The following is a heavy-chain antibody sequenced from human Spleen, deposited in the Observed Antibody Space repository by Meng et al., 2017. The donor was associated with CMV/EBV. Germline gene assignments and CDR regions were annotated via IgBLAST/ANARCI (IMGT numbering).Heavy chain of an antibody. CDR2: ISSSSSYI. J-gene: IGHJ4*02. CDR1: GLTFSSYS. D-gene: IGHD2-8*01. Sequence: GESLKISCAVSGLTFSSYSMSWVRQAPGKGLEWVSSISSSSSYIYYADSVKGRFTISRNNAENSLYLQMSSLRAEDTAVYYCARAQVYYFDSWGQGTLVTVSS. CDR3: ARAQVYYFDS. V-gene: IGHV3-21*01.